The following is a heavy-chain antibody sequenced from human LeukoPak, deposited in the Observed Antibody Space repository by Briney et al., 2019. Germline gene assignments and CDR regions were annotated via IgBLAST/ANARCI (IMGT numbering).Heavy chain of an antibody. Sequence: TGGSLRLSCTASGFTFSSYGLHWVRQAPGKGLEWVAFIRNDGSIKYCADSVKGRVSISRDNSKNTLYLQMNSLRAEDTAVYYCAKDQPRAYFDYWGQGTLVTVSS. CDR1: GFTFSSYG. J-gene: IGHJ4*02. D-gene: IGHD2-2*01. CDR3: AKDQPRAYFDY. CDR2: IRNDGSIK. V-gene: IGHV3-30*02.